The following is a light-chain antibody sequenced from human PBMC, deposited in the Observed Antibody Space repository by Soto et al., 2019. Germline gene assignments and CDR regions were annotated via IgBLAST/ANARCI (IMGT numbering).Light chain of an antibody. J-gene: IGKJ1*01. CDR1: QSVGRNY. Sequence: EIVLTQFPGTLSLSPGERATLSCRASQSVGRNYVAWYQQKPGQAPRVIIYAASNRASGSPDRFSGSGSGSDVTLTISRLEPEDFAVYYCQQDGTSPWAFGQGTKVEIK. CDR3: QQDGTSPWA. CDR2: AAS. V-gene: IGKV3-20*01.